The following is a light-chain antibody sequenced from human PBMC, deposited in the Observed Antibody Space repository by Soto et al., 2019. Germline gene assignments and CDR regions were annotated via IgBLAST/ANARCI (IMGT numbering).Light chain of an antibody. CDR1: NIGSKS. Sequence: SYELTQPSSVSVAPGKTARITCGGNNIGSKSVHWYQQKPGQAPVLVIYYDSDRPSGIPERFSGSNSGNTATLTISRVEAGDEADYYCQVWDSRSDHPVFGGGTKLTVL. V-gene: IGLV3-21*04. CDR2: YDS. J-gene: IGLJ2*01. CDR3: QVWDSRSDHPV.